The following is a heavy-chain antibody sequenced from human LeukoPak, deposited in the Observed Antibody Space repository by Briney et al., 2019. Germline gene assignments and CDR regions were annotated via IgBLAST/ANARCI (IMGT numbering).Heavy chain of an antibody. J-gene: IGHJ4*02. CDR1: GYTFTSYG. D-gene: IGHD5-24*01. CDR2: IVPIFGTA. Sequence: SVKVSCKASGYTFTSYGISWVRQAPGQGLEWMGGIVPIFGTANYAQKFQGRVTITADKSTSTAYMELSSLRSEDTAVYYCARGVRDGYNYKFDYWGQGTLVTVSS. V-gene: IGHV1-69*06. CDR3: ARGVRDGYNYKFDY.